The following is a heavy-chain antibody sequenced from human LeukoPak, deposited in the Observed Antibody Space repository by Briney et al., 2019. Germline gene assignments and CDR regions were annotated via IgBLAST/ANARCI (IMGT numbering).Heavy chain of an antibody. CDR2: IYYNGST. D-gene: IGHD3-22*01. Sequence: SETLSLTCTVSGGSISSYYWSWIRQPPGKGLEWIGYIYYNGSTNYNPSLKSRVTISVDTSKNQFSLKLSSVTAADMAVYYCAHHYDSSGYYSLYGDAFDIWGQGTMVTVSS. CDR1: GGSISSYY. V-gene: IGHV4-59*01. J-gene: IGHJ3*02. CDR3: AHHYDSSGYYSLYGDAFDI.